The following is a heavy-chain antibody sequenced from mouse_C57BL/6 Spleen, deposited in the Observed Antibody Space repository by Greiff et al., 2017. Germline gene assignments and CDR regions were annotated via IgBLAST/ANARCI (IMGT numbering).Heavy chain of an antibody. CDR1: GFTFSDYG. V-gene: IGHV5-17*01. Sequence: EVQRVESGGGLVKPGGSLKLSCAASGFTFSDYGMHWVRQAPEQGLEWVAYISSGSSTIYYADTVKGRFTISRDNAKTTLFLQMTSLRSEDTSMYYCARGREYYARDYWGQGTSVTVSA. CDR2: ISSGSSTI. J-gene: IGHJ4*01. CDR3: ARGREYYARDY.